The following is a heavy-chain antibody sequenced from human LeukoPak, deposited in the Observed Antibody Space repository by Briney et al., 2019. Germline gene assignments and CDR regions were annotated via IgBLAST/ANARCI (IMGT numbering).Heavy chain of an antibody. Sequence: PSETLSLTCAVYGGSFSGYYWSWIRQPPGKGLEWIGEINHSGSTNYNPSLNSRVTVSVDTSKNQFSLKLSSVTDADTAVYYCARGRGITIFGVVISPNFDYWGQGTLVTVSS. CDR3: ARGRGITIFGVVISPNFDY. CDR2: INHSGST. J-gene: IGHJ4*02. D-gene: IGHD3-3*01. V-gene: IGHV4-34*01. CDR1: GGSFSGYY.